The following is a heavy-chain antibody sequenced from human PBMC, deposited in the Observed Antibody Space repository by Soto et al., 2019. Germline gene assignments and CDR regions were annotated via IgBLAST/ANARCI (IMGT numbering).Heavy chain of an antibody. D-gene: IGHD3-10*01. CDR3: AKARLAMVRGDPYYYGMDV. J-gene: IGHJ6*02. V-gene: IGHV3-30*18. CDR2: ISYDGSNK. Sequence: PGGSLRLSCAASGFTFSSYGMHWVRQAPGKGLEWVAVISYDGSNKYYADSVKGRFTISRDNSKNTLYLQMNSLRAEDTAVYYCAKARLAMVRGDPYYYGMDVWGQGTTVTVSS. CDR1: GFTFSSYG.